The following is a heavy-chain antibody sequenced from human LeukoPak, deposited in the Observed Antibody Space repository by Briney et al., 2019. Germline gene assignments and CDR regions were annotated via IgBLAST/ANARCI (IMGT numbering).Heavy chain of an antibody. CDR1: GYTFSGYY. CDR2: ISPNSGGT. CDR3: ARGKYQVLWGDC. J-gene: IGHJ4*02. Sequence: ASVKVSCKASGYTFSGYYMHWVRQAPGQGLEWMGWISPNSGGTNYAQKFQGRVTMTSNTSISTGYMELSSLRSDDTAVYYCARGKYQVLWGDCWGQGTLATVSS. D-gene: IGHD3-10*01. V-gene: IGHV1-2*02.